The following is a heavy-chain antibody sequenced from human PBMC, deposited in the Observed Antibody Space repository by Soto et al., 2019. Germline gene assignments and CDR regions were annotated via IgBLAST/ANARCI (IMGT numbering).Heavy chain of an antibody. CDR3: ARRTVNIRTFYSGLKTHCFDY. CDR1: GDSMSSSDYY. Sequence: SETLSLSCAVSGDSMSSSDYYWGWIRQPPGKGLEWIGSIYYSGSTYYNPSLQSRVAISVDTSKNQFSLKLKSVTAADTAIYYCARRTVNIRTFYSGLKTHCFDYWGQGAPVTVSS. J-gene: IGHJ4*02. CDR2: IYYSGST. V-gene: IGHV4-39*01. D-gene: IGHD6-19*01.